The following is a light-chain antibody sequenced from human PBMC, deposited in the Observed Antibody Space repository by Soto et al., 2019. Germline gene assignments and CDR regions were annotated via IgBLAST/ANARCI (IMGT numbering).Light chain of an antibody. CDR1: QDIGRY. V-gene: IGKV1-27*01. CDR3: QQCKSAPLT. J-gene: IGKJ4*01. CDR2: AAS. Sequence: DIEMTQSPPSLSSSIGDRVTITCRASQDIGRYLGWYQQKPGEVPKLLIFAASTFQSAVPSRFGGSGSGTDFTLTISGLQPEDVATYYCQQCKSAPLTFGGGTKVELK.